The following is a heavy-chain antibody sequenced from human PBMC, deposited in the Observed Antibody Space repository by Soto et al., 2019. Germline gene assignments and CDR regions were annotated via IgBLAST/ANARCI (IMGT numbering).Heavy chain of an antibody. V-gene: IGHV4-4*02. CDR2: IHHSGST. CDR1: SASIISEQR. CDR3: ARSFGWYAIDQ. D-gene: IGHD6-19*01. Sequence: QMQLQESGPGLVKPSETLSLTCAVSSASIISEQRWSWVRQPPGKGLEWIGEIHHSGSTNNNPSLRSRVTMSVDKSQNQVSLNLNSVTAADTAVYYCARSFGWYAIDQWGQGTLVIVSS. J-gene: IGHJ4*02.